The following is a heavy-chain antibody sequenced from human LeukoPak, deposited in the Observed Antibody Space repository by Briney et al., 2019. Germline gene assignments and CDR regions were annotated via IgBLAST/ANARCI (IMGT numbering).Heavy chain of an antibody. CDR2: IRYDESRK. CDR3: AKGYSGSYWAVDS. Sequence: GGSLRLSCSASGFTFDQYGMQWVRQAPGKGLEWVAFIRYDESRKYYADSVKGRFTISRDNSKNTVDLQMNSLRAEDSALYYCAKGYSGSYWAVDSWGQGTLVTVSS. CDR1: GFTFDQYG. V-gene: IGHV3-30*02. J-gene: IGHJ4*02. D-gene: IGHD1-26*01.